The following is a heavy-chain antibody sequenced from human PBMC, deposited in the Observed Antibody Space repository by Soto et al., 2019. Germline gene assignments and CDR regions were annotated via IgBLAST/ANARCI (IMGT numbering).Heavy chain of an antibody. J-gene: IGHJ6*02. V-gene: IGHV1-18*01. D-gene: IGHD2-15*01. CDR1: GYTFSTSG. CDR3: ARAGAAPYYYYGMDV. Sequence: QVQLVQSGAEVRKPGASVKVSCKASGYTFSTSGMSWLRQAPGQGLEWMGWISTYNGDTNDAPKFQDRFTMTADTSTSTVYMELRSLRSDDTAVYYCARAGAAPYYYYGMDVWGQGTRVTVSS. CDR2: ISTYNGDT.